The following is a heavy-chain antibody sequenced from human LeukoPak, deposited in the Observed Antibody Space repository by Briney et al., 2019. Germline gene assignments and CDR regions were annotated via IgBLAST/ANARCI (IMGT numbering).Heavy chain of an antibody. CDR3: ARDQFATYYYDSSGSNGMDV. CDR1: GFTFSDYY. Sequence: PGGSLRLSCAASGFTFSDYYMSWIRQAPGKGLEWVSYISSSGSTIYYADSVKGRFTISRDNAKNSLYLQMNSLRAEDTAVYYCARDQFATYYYDSSGSNGMDVWGQGTTVTVSS. J-gene: IGHJ6*02. V-gene: IGHV3-11*04. D-gene: IGHD3-22*01. CDR2: ISSSGSTI.